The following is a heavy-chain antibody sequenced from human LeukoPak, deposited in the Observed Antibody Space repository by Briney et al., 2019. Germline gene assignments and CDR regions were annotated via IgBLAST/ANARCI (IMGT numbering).Heavy chain of an antibody. D-gene: IGHD6-19*01. J-gene: IGHJ6*04. Sequence: SETLSLTCAVYGGSFSGYYWSWIRQPPGKGLEWIGEFNHSGSTNYNPSLKSRVTISVDTSKNQFSLKLSSVTAADTAVYYCARSNSSRRYYYYYGMDVWGKGTTVTVSS. V-gene: IGHV4-34*01. CDR3: ARSNSSRRYYYYYGMDV. CDR2: FNHSGST. CDR1: GGSFSGYY.